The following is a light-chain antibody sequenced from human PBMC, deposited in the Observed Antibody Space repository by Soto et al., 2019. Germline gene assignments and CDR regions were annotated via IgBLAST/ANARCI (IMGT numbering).Light chain of an antibody. V-gene: IGKV1-33*01. Sequence: DSQLTQSPSSLSASIGDRVTIACQASQDISNHLNWYQLKPGKAPKLLIYDASKLEGGVPSRFRGSGSGTDFSFTITSLQPDDFATYYCQQYDDGPSFTFGPGTIVDIK. CDR1: QDISNH. CDR3: QQYDDGPSFT. CDR2: DAS. J-gene: IGKJ3*01.